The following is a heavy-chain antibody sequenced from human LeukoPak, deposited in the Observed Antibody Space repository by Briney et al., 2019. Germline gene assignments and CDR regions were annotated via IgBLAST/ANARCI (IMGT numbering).Heavy chain of an antibody. CDR3: AKRGRWDCTNGVCYSPPDY. V-gene: IGHV3-23*01. CDR2: ISGSGGST. J-gene: IGHJ4*02. CDR1: RFTFSSYA. Sequence: PGGSLRLSCAASRFTFSSYAMSWVRQAPGKGLEWVSAISGSGGSTYYAGSVKGRFTISRDNSKNTLYLQMNSLRAEDTAVYYCAKRGRWDCTNGVCYSPPDYWGQGTLVTVSS. D-gene: IGHD2-8*01.